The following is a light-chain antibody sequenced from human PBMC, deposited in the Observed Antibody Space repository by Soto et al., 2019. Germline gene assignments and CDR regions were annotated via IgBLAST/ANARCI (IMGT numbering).Light chain of an antibody. J-gene: IGKJ5*01. CDR2: DAS. CDR3: QQRSNWPPKIT. CDR1: QSVSSN. V-gene: IGKV3-11*01. Sequence: EIVMTQSPATLSVSPGERATLSCRSIQSVSSNLARYQQKPGQAPRLLIYDASNRATGIPARFSGSGSGTDFTLTISSLEPEDFAVYYCQQRSNWPPKITFGQGTRLEI.